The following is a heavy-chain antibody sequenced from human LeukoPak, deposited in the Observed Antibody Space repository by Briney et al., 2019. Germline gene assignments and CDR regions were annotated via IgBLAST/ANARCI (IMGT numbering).Heavy chain of an antibody. J-gene: IGHJ4*02. D-gene: IGHD2-2*01. CDR1: GYTFTGYY. CDR2: INPNSGGT. V-gene: IGHV1-2*02. CDR3: ARVGYCSSPSCYEIAS. Sequence: GASVKVSCKASGYTFTGYYMHWVRQAPGQGLEWMGWINPNSGGTNYAQKFQGRVTMTRDTSISTAYMELSRLRSDDTAVYYCARVGYCSSPSCYEIASGGRGTLVTVSS.